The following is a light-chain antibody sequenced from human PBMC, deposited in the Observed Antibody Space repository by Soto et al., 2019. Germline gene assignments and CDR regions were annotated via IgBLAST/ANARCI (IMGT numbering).Light chain of an antibody. V-gene: IGKV1-39*01. Sequence: DIQMTQSPSSLSASVGDRVTITCRASQGISGYLSWYQQKPGKAPKLLIYAASTLQSGVPSRFSGSGSGTDFTLTISSLQPEYFATYYCQQAHGTFGQGTRLEIK. J-gene: IGKJ5*01. CDR3: QQAHGT. CDR1: QGISGY. CDR2: AAS.